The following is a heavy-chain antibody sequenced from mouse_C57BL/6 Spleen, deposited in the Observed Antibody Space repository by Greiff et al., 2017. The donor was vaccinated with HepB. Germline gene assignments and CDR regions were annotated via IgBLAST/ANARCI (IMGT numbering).Heavy chain of an antibody. CDR2: INPYNGGT. CDR1: GYTFTDYY. J-gene: IGHJ2*01. Sequence: LVESGASVKMSCKASGYTFTDYYMNWVKQSHGKSLEWIGVINPYNGGTSYNQKFKGKATLTVDKSSSTAYMELNSLTSEDSAVYYCAREDFYYFDYWGQGTTLTVSS. V-gene: IGHV1-19*01. CDR3: AREDFYYFDY.